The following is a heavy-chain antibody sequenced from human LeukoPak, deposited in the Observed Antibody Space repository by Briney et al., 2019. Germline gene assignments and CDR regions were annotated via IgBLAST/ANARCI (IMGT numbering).Heavy chain of an antibody. J-gene: IGHJ3*02. Sequence: GESLKISCKGSGYSFSTYRISWVRQMPGKGLEWMGKIDPSDFYTDYGPSFQGHVTISADTSINTAFLEWSSLKTSDTAIYYCASSIAAAGIGQNTFDIWGQGTVVAVSS. V-gene: IGHV5-10-1*01. CDR1: GYSFSTYR. CDR3: ASSIAAAGIGQNTFDI. CDR2: IDPSDFYT. D-gene: IGHD6-13*01.